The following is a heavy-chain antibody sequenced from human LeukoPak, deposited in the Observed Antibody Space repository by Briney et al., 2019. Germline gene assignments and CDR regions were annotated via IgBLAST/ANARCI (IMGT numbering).Heavy chain of an antibody. J-gene: IGHJ3*02. CDR1: GGSISSGSYY. V-gene: IGHV4-61*02. Sequence: PSETLSLTCTVSGGSISSGSYYWSWIRQPAGKGLEWIGRIYTSGSTNYNPSLKSRVTISVDTSKNQFSLKLSSVTAADTAVYYCARDPEPNAFDIWGQGTMVTVSS. CDR3: ARDPEPNAFDI. CDR2: IYTSGST. D-gene: IGHD1-14*01.